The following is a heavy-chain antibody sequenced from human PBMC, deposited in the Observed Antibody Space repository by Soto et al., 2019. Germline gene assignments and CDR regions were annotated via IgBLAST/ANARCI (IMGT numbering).Heavy chain of an antibody. V-gene: IGHV3-33*01. Sequence: QVQLVESGGGVVQPGRSLRLSCAASGFTFNSYGIHWVRQAPGKGLEWVAVIWYDGSNKYYADSVRGRFTISRDSSKNTLYLQMNSLRAEDTALYYGARDGDSSGWAFDYWGQGTLVTVSS. CDR2: IWYDGSNK. CDR1: GFTFNSYG. CDR3: ARDGDSSGWAFDY. J-gene: IGHJ4*02. D-gene: IGHD6-19*01.